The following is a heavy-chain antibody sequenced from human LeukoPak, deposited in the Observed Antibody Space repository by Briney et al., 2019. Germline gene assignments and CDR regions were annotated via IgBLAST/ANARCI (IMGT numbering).Heavy chain of an antibody. Sequence: GGSLRLSCAASGFTFSNAWMSWVRQAPGKGLEWVGRIKSKTDGGTTDYAAPVKGRFTISRDDSKNTLYLQMNSLKTEDTAVYYCTTDPWSRIVVVPAATQTTSRRGDYWGQGTLVTVSS. CDR2: IKSKTDGGTT. J-gene: IGHJ4*02. CDR3: TTDPWSRIVVVPAATQTTSRRGDY. CDR1: GFTFSNAW. V-gene: IGHV3-15*01. D-gene: IGHD2-2*01.